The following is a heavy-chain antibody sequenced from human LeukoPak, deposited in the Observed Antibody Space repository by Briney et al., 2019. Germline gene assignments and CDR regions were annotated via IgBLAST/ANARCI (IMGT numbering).Heavy chain of an antibody. CDR3: ARDREYYHDSSGYYSYNWFDP. CDR1: GFTFSSYG. J-gene: IGHJ5*02. D-gene: IGHD3-22*01. V-gene: IGHV3-30*02. CDR2: IRHDGSTK. Sequence: GGSLRLSCVASGFTFSSYGIHWVRQAPGKGLEWVTFIRHDGSTKYYADSVRGRFTISRDNSKNTLFLQMNSLRSEDTAVYYCARDREYYHDSSGYYSYNWFDPWGQGTLVTVSS.